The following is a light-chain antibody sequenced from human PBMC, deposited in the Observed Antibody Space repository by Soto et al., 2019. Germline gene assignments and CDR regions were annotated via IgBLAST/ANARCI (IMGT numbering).Light chain of an antibody. Sequence: EIVMTQSPATLSVSPGERATLSCRASQSVRSNLAWYQQKPGQAPRLLLHGTSSRATGIPARFSGSASGTEFTLTISSLQSEDFAVYYCQQYNQWPLTFGGGTKVEIK. CDR3: QQYNQWPLT. V-gene: IGKV3-15*01. J-gene: IGKJ4*01. CDR2: GTS. CDR1: QSVRSN.